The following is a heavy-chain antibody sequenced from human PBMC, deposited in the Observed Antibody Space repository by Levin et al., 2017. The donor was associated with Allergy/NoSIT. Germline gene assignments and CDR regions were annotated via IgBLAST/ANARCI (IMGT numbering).Heavy chain of an antibody. J-gene: IGHJ6*02. Sequence: SQTLSLTCAVYGGSFSGYYWSWIRQPPGKGLEWIGEINHSGSTNYNPSLKSRVTISVDTSKNQFSLKLSSVTAADTAVYYCARGRGSGWEDYYYYYGMDVWGQGTTVTVSS. CDR3: ARGRGSGWEDYYYYYGMDV. D-gene: IGHD6-19*01. CDR1: GGSFSGYY. V-gene: IGHV4-34*01. CDR2: INHSGST.